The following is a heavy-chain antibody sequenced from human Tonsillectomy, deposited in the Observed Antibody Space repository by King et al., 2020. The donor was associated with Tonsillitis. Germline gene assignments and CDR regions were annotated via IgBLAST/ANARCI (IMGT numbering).Heavy chain of an antibody. V-gene: IGHV3-33*05. Sequence: VQLVESGGGVVQPGRSLRLSCAASGFTFSNYDMHWVRQAPGKGLEWVAVISYDGSNKYYAESVKGRFTISRDNFKNTLFLQMNSLRVEDTAVYYCTRGGDCSGGSCHYYGMDVWGQGTTVTVSS. D-gene: IGHD2-15*01. CDR3: TRGGDCSGGSCHYYGMDV. CDR2: ISYDGSNK. CDR1: GFTFSNYD. J-gene: IGHJ6*02.